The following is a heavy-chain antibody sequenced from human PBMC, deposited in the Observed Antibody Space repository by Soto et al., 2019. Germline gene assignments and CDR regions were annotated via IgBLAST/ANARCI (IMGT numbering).Heavy chain of an antibody. CDR3: AREHNWELADPSWFDP. J-gene: IGHJ5*02. D-gene: IGHD1-26*01. CDR1: GGTFSSYA. CDR2: IIPIFGTA. Sequence: SVKVSCKASGGTFSSYAISWVRQAPGQGLEWMGGIIPIFGTANYAQKFQGRVTITADESTSTAYMELSSLRSEDTAVYYCAREHNWELADPSWFDPWGQGTRVTVAS. V-gene: IGHV1-69*13.